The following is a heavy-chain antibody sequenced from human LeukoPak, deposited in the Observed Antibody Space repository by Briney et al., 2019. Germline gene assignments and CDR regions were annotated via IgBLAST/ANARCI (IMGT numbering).Heavy chain of an antibody. Sequence: GGSLRLSCAASGFTFDDDTMHWVRQARGKGLEWVSLISWDGGSTYYADSVKGRFTISRDNSKNSLYLQMNSLRTEDTALYYCAKGAVADVSYWYFDLWGRGTLVTVSS. V-gene: IGHV3-43*01. D-gene: IGHD6-19*01. CDR2: ISWDGGST. J-gene: IGHJ2*01. CDR3: AKGAVADVSYWYFDL. CDR1: GFTFDDDT.